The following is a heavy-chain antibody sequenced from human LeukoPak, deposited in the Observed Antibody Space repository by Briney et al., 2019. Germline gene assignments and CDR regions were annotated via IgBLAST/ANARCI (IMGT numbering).Heavy chain of an antibody. CDR3: ARAVAGTHAFDY. CDR2: ISAYNGNK. V-gene: IGHV1-18*01. CDR1: GYTFTSYG. D-gene: IGHD6-19*01. J-gene: IGHJ4*02. Sequence: ASVKVSCKASGYTFTSYGISWVRQAPGQGLEWMGWISAYNGNKNYAQKLQGRVTMTTDTSTSTAYMELRSLRSDDTAVYYCARAVAGTHAFDYWGQGTLVTVSS.